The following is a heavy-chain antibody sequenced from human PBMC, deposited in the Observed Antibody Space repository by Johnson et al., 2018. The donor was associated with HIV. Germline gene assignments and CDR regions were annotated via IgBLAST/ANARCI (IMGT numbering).Heavy chain of an antibody. Sequence: VQLVESGGGVVRPGGSLRLSCAASGFTFDDYGMCWVRQAPGKGLAWVSGISWNSGSIGYADHVKGRFTISRDNAKNSLYLQMNSLRAEDTALYYCAMGSSSSVGGAFDIWGQGTMVTVSS. CDR3: AMGSSSSVGGAFDI. CDR2: ISWNSGSI. V-gene: IGHV3-20*04. D-gene: IGHD6-6*01. CDR1: GFTFDDYG. J-gene: IGHJ3*02.